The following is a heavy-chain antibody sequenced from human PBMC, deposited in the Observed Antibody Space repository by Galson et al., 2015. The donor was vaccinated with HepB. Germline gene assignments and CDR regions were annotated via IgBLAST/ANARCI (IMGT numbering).Heavy chain of an antibody. CDR1: GGSFSGYY. D-gene: IGHD5-24*01. CDR3: ARIRDGWTFDY. Sequence: ETLSLTCAVYGGSFSGYYWSWIRQPPGKGLEWIGEINHSGSTNYNPSLKSRVTISVDTSKNQFSLKLSSVTAADTAVYYCARIRDGWTFDYWGQGTLVTVSS. CDR2: INHSGST. V-gene: IGHV4-34*01. J-gene: IGHJ4*02.